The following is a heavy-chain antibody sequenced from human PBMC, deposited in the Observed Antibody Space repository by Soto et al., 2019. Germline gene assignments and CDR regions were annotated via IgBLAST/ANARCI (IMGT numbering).Heavy chain of an antibody. D-gene: IGHD6-13*01. CDR2: ISSSSSTI. V-gene: IGHV3-48*02. CDR1: GFTFSSYS. J-gene: IGHJ5*02. Sequence: EVQLVESGGGLVQPGGSLRLSCAASGFTFSSYSMNWVRQAPGKGLEWVSYISSSSSTIYYADSVKGRFTISRDNAKNSLYLQMNSLRDEETAVYYCAREAAAGYLNWFDPWGQGTLVNVSS. CDR3: AREAAAGYLNWFDP.